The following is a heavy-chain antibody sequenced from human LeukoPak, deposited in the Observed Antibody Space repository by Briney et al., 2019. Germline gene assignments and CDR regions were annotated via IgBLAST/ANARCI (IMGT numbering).Heavy chain of an antibody. CDR2: ISGSGGST. J-gene: IGHJ4*02. Sequence: GTXXXXCAASGFTFSSYGMSWVRLAPGKGLEWVSAISGSGGSTYYADSVKGRFTISRDNSKNTLYLQMNSLRAEDTAVYYXXXXXXXXXXXXTGYYTPYYFDYWGQGTLVTVSS. CDR3: XXXXXXXXXXXTGYYTPYYFDY. D-gene: IGHD3-9*01. CDR1: GFTFSSYG. V-gene: IGHV3-23*01.